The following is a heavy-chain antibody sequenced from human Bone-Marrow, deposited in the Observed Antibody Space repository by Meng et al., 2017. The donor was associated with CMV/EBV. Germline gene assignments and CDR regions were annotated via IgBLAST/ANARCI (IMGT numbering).Heavy chain of an antibody. Sequence: SVKVSCKASGGTFSSYTISWVRQAPGQGLEWMGRIIPILSIANYAQKFQGRVTITADKSTSTAYMELSSLRSEDTAVYYCARDRRDYYDIGYAFDIWGQGKMVNV. D-gene: IGHD3-22*01. CDR3: ARDRRDYYDIGYAFDI. CDR2: IIPILSIA. V-gene: IGHV1-69*04. J-gene: IGHJ3*02. CDR1: GGTFSSYT.